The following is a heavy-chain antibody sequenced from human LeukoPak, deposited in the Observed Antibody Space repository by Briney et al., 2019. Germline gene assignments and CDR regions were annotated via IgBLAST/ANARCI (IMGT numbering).Heavy chain of an antibody. D-gene: IGHD1-26*01. CDR2: IRSKANNYAT. Sequence: PGGSLRLSCAASGFTFSAYTMHWVRQAPGKGLEWVGRIRSKANNYATAYAASVQGRFTISRDDSKNTAYLQMNSLKTEDTALYYCTSVVGATFDYWGQGTLVTVSS. CDR3: TSVVGATFDY. V-gene: IGHV3-73*01. CDR1: GFTFSAYT. J-gene: IGHJ4*02.